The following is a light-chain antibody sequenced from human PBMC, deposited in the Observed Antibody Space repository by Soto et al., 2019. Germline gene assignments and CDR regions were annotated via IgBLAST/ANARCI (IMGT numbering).Light chain of an antibody. V-gene: IGKV3-20*01. CDR3: QQYRDLPQT. Sequence: ETVLTQSPGTLSLSPGERATLSCRASQSVRSNYLAWYQQKPGQAPRLLIYNSSTRATGIPDRFSGSGSGTDFTLTINRLEPEDFALYYCQQYRDLPQTFGQGTKVDI. CDR2: NSS. CDR1: QSVRSNY. J-gene: IGKJ1*01.